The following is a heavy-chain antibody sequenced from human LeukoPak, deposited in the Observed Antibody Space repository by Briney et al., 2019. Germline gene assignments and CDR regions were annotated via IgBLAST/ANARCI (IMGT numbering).Heavy chain of an antibody. CDR3: ARGSSSGWPDYFDY. CDR1: GFTLDSYW. J-gene: IGHJ4*02. D-gene: IGHD6-19*01. CDR2: INADGRNT. Sequence: GGSLRLSCAASGFTLDSYWMHWVRLAPGKGLEWVSRINADGRNTPYADSVKGRFTTSRDNAKNTLYLQMSSLRAEDTAVYYCARGSSSGWPDYFDYWGRGTLVAVSS. V-gene: IGHV3-74*01.